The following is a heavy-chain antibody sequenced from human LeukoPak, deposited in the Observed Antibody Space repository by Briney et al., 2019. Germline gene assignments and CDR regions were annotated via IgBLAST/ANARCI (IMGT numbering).Heavy chain of an antibody. Sequence: PGGSLRLSCVGSGFTFSDYWMSWVRQAPGKGLEWVANIKQDGSEKDYVDALKGRFTISRDNAKNSLYLQMNSLRAEDTAVYYCARWQDLMRNFDWWGQGTLVTVSS. CDR1: GFTFSDYW. D-gene: IGHD5-12*01. CDR2: IKQDGSEK. J-gene: IGHJ4*02. CDR3: ARWQDLMRNFDW. V-gene: IGHV3-7*01.